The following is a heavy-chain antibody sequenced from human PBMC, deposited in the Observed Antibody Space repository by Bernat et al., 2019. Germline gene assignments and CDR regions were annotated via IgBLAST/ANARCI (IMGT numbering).Heavy chain of an antibody. J-gene: IGHJ4*02. CDR1: GFTFSSYA. V-gene: IGHV3-30-3*01. Sequence: QVQLVESGGGVVQPGRSLRLSCAASGFTFSSYAMHWVRQAPGKGLEWVAVISYDGSNKYYADSVKGRFTISRDNSKNTLYLQMNSLRAEDTAVYYCAKPLGHTHHYFDYWGQGTLVTVSS. CDR3: AKPLGHTHHYFDY. D-gene: IGHD7-27*01. CDR2: ISYDGSNK.